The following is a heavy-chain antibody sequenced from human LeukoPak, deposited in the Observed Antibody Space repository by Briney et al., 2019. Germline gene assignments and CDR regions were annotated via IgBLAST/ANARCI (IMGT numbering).Heavy chain of an antibody. Sequence: SQTLSLTCAISGDSVSSNTAARNWIRHTPSRGLEWLGRTYLGSQRINDHAGSVKTRIYIPPDTSKTEIYPHLHSVTPEDTAVYYCAKYIGPLFDSWGEGTLVTVSS. CDR2: TYLGSQRIN. J-gene: IGHJ5*01. V-gene: IGHV6-1*01. CDR1: GDSVSSNTAA. D-gene: IGHD5-12*01. CDR3: AKYIGPLFDS.